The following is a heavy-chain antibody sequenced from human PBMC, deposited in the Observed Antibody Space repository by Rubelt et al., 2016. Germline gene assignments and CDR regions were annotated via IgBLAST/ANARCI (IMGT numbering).Heavy chain of an antibody. CDR1: GFTVSSYK. J-gene: IGHJ4*02. D-gene: IGHD3-16*01. CDR3: ARGGGISH. CDR2: VSESGAI. V-gene: IGHV3-48*02. Sequence: EVQLVESGGGVVQPGGSLRLSCAASGFTVSSYKMNWVRQAPGKGLEWVSYVSESGAISYADSLKGRFTISRDNAKNSLYLQMNSLRDEDTAVYYCARGGGISHWGQGTLVTVSS.